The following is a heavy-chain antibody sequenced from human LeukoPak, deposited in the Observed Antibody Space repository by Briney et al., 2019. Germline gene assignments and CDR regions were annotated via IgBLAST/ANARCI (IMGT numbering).Heavy chain of an antibody. CDR3: ARLDYHPDYYYYGMDV. CDR2: ISGDRSIT. V-gene: IGHV3-74*01. J-gene: IGHJ6*04. Sequence: GGSLRLSCAASGFTFSTYYMHWVRQAPGKGLVWVSRISGDRSITSYADSVRGRFTISRDNAKNTLYLQMNSLRADDAAVYYCARLDYHPDYYYYGMDVWGKGTTVTVSS. CDR1: GFTFSTYY. D-gene: IGHD4-11*01.